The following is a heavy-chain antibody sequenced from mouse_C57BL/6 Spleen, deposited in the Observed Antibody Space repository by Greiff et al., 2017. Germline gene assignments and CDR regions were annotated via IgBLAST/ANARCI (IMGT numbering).Heavy chain of an antibody. D-gene: IGHD1-2*01. CDR3: TGPLLRPFAY. CDR1: GFTFSNYW. V-gene: IGHV6-3*01. Sequence: EVQLVESGGGLVQPGGSMKLSCVASGFTFSNYWMNWVRQSPEKGLEWVAQIRLKSDNYATHYAESVKGRFTISRDDSKSSVYLQMNNLRAEDTGIYYCTGPLLRPFAYWGQGTLVTVSA. CDR2: IRLKSDNYAT. J-gene: IGHJ3*01.